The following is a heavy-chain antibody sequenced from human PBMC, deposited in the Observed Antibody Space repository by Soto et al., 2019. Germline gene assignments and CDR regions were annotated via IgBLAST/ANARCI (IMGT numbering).Heavy chain of an antibody. CDR1: EFIFSNYG. V-gene: IGHV3-30*18. CDR3: AKATYHDILTGYRDLDH. D-gene: IGHD3-9*01. CDR2: ISYDGSSQ. J-gene: IGHJ4*02. Sequence: QVQLVESGGGVVQPGRSLRLSCAASEFIFSNYGMHWVRQAPGKGLEWVAVISYDGSSQYYADSVKGRFTISRDNSKNTLFLQMDSLRAEDTAVYYCAKATYHDILTGYRDLDHWGREPWSPSPQ.